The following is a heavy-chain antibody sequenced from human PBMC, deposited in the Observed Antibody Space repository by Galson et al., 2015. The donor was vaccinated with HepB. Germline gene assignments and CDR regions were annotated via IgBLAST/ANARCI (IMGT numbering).Heavy chain of an antibody. D-gene: IGHD7-27*01. CDR2: TYYRSKWYN. CDR3: ASGGATGDDALDI. V-gene: IGHV6-1*01. J-gene: IGHJ3*02. CDR1: GDSVSSNSAA. Sequence: CAISGDSVSSNSAAWNWIRQSPSRGLEWLGGTYYRSKWYNDYAVSVKSRITINPDTSKNQFSLHLNSVTPEDTAVYYCASGGATGDDALDIWGQGTMVTVSS.